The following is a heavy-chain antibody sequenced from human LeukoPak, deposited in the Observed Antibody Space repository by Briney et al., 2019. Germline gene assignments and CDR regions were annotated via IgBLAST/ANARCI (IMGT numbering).Heavy chain of an antibody. Sequence: GGSLRLSCAASGFVVSSNYMTWVRQAPGKGLEWVSIIYSGGSTYDADSVKGRFTISRDNSKNTVYLQMNSLRAEDTAVYYCARDYYDSSGAGSLWGQGTLVTVSS. CDR2: IYSGGST. J-gene: IGHJ4*02. CDR1: GFVVSSNY. V-gene: IGHV3-53*01. CDR3: ARDYYDSSGAGSL. D-gene: IGHD3-22*01.